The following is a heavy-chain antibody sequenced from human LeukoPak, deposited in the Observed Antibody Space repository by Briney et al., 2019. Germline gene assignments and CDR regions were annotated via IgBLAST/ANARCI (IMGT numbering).Heavy chain of an antibody. CDR2: INPNSGGT. CDR1: GYTFTGYY. D-gene: IGHD2-2*02. Sequence: ASVKVSCKASGYTFTGYYMHWVRQAPGQGLEWMGWINPNSGGTNYAQKFQGRVTMTRDTSISTAYMELSRLRSDDTAVYYCARGYCSSTSCYIEFWFDLWGQGTLVTVSS. J-gene: IGHJ5*02. V-gene: IGHV1-2*02. CDR3: ARGYCSSTSCYIEFWFDL.